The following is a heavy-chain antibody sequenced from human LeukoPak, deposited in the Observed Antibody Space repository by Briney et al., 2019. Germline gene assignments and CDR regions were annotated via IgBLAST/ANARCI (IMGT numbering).Heavy chain of an antibody. Sequence: ASVRVSCKASGYTFTGYYMHWVRQAPGQGLEWMGIINPSGGSTSYAQKFQGRVTMTRDTSTSTVYMELSSLRSEDTAVYYCARSRGSFRSGDAFDIWGQGTMVTVSS. V-gene: IGHV1-46*01. D-gene: IGHD3-3*01. CDR2: INPSGGST. J-gene: IGHJ3*02. CDR1: GYTFTGYY. CDR3: ARSRGSFRSGDAFDI.